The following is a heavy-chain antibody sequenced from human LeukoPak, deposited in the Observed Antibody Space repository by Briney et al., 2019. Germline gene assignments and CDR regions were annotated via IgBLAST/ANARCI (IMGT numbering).Heavy chain of an antibody. CDR2: IYSGGIT. V-gene: IGHV3-53*01. Sequence: GGSLRLSCAASGFTVSNSYLSWVRQAPGKGLEWVSVIYSGGITYYGDSVKGRFTISRDNSKNTLYLQMNSLRAEDTAVYYCARVAPWAFDIWGQGTMVTVSS. CDR1: GFTVSNSY. J-gene: IGHJ3*02. CDR3: ARVAPWAFDI.